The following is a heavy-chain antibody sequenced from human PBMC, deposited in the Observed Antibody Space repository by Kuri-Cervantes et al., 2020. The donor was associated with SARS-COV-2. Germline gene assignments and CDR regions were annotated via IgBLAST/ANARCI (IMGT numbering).Heavy chain of an antibody. CDR3: TNEGMGKPFDW. CDR2: ISYDGSNK. Sequence: GGSLRLSCAASGFTFSSYAMHWVRQAPGKGLQGVAVISYDGSNKYYADSVKGRFTISRDNSKNTLYLQMNSLRAEDTALYYCTNEGMGKPFDWWGQGTLVTVSS. CDR1: GFTFSSYA. V-gene: IGHV3-30-3*02. D-gene: IGHD7-27*01. J-gene: IGHJ4*02.